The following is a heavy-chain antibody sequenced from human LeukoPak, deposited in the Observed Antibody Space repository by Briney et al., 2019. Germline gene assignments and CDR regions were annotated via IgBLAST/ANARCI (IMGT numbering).Heavy chain of an antibody. D-gene: IGHD6-13*01. V-gene: IGHV1-2*02. J-gene: IGHJ3*02. CDR1: GYTFTGYY. Sequence: ASVKVSCTASGYTFTGYYMHWVRQAPGQGLEWLGWINPNSGGTNYAQKFQGRVTMTRDTSISTAYMELSRLRSDDTAVYYCGRGSGIAAAMGAFDIWGQGTMVTVSS. CDR2: INPNSGGT. CDR3: GRGSGIAAAMGAFDI.